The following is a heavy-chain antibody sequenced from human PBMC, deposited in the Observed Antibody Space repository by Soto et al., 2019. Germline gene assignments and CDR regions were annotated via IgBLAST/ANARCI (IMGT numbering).Heavy chain of an antibody. D-gene: IGHD6-6*01. CDR3: ARARLSNGDPNIYFFYGLDV. J-gene: IGHJ6*02. CDR2: IIPLFRKT. V-gene: IGHV1-69*01. CDR1: GDMFRNSA. Sequence: QVQLVQSGAEVKRPGSSVKVSCKASGDMFRNSAFTWVRQAPGQGLAWMGVIIPLFRKTDVAQKFQGRVNLTADESTSSLYMEVSSMTSEDTAVYYCARARLSNGDPNIYFFYGLDVWGPGTTITVSS.